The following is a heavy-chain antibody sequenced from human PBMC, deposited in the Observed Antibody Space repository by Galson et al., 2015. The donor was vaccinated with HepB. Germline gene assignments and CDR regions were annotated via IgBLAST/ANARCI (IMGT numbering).Heavy chain of an antibody. Sequence: SLRLSCAASGFNFITYWMTWVRQPPGRGLEWVAAINPDGSETWYVDSVKGRFTISRDNAKSSLYLQMSSLRAEDTAVYYCATHNDWTFHYWGQGSLVTVSS. J-gene: IGHJ4*02. CDR1: GFNFITYW. CDR2: INPDGSET. D-gene: IGHD2-21*01. V-gene: IGHV3-7*03. CDR3: ATHNDWTFHY.